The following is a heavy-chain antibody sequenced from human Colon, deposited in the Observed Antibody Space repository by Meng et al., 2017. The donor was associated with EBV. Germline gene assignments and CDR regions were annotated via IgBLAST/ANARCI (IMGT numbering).Heavy chain of an antibody. Sequence: QVQLQQWGAGLLKPSETLPPTCAVYGGSFSGYYWSWIRQPPEKGLEWIGEINHSGSTNYNPSLKSRVTISVDTSKKQFSLKLSSVTAADTAVYYCARGPGGSYYLYYFDYWGQGTLVTVSS. CDR1: GGSFSGYY. V-gene: IGHV4-34*01. J-gene: IGHJ4*02. D-gene: IGHD1-26*01. CDR3: ARGPGGSYYLYYFDY. CDR2: INHSGST.